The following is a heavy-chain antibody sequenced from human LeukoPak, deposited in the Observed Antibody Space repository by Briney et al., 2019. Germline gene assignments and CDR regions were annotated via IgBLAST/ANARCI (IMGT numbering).Heavy chain of an antibody. CDR1: GGSISSGGYS. CDR3: ARVEAIFGVVFDY. Sequence: SQTLSLTCAVSGGSISSGGYSWSWIRQPPGKGLEWIRYIYHSGSTYYNPSLKSRVTISVDRSKNQFSLKLSSVTAADTAVYYCARVEAIFGVVFDYWGQGTLVTVSS. CDR2: IYHSGST. D-gene: IGHD3-3*01. J-gene: IGHJ4*02. V-gene: IGHV4-30-2*01.